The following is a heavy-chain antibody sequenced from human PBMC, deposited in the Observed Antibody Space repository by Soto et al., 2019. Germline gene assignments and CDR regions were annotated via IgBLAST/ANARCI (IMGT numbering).Heavy chain of an antibody. V-gene: IGHV4-34*01. D-gene: IGHD3-3*01. CDR3: AGLRPIFGVVI. CDR1: GGSFSGYY. CDR2: INHSGST. Sequence: QVQLQQWGAGLLKPSETLSLTCAVYGGSFSGYYWSWIRQPPGKGLEWIGEINHSGSTNYNPSLKSRATTSVDASKNQFSLMLSSVTAADAAVYCCAGLRPIFGVVIWGQGTLVTVSS. J-gene: IGHJ4*02.